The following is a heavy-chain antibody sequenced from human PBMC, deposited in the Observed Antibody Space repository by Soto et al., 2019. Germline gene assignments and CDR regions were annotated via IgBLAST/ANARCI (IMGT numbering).Heavy chain of an antibody. CDR2: IIPIFGTA. CDR1: GGTFSSYA. J-gene: IGHJ4*02. D-gene: IGHD3-22*01. CDR3: AREGASGSHIGY. V-gene: IGHV1-69*01. Sequence: QVQLVQSGAEVKKPGSSVKVSCKASGGTFSSYAISWVRQAPGQGLEWMGGIIPIFGTANYAQKFQGRVTITADESTSTAYMGLSSLRSEDTAVYYGAREGASGSHIGYWGQGTLVTVSS.